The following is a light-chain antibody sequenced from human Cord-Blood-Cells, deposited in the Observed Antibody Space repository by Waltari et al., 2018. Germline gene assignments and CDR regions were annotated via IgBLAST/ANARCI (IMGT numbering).Light chain of an antibody. CDR3: SSYTSSSTYV. Sequence: QSALTQPASVSGSPGQSITISCTGTSSAVGGSNYVSWYQHHPGKAPKLMIYEVSNRPSGVSNRFSGSKSGNTASLTISGLQAEDEADYYCSSYTSSSTYVFGTGTKVTVL. V-gene: IGLV2-14*01. CDR1: SSAVGGSNY. CDR2: EVS. J-gene: IGLJ1*01.